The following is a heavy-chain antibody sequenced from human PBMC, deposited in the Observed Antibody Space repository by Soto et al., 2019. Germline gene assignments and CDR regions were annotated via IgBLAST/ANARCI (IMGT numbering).Heavy chain of an antibody. J-gene: IGHJ6*02. Sequence: ASVKVSCEVSGYTLTELSMHWVRQAPGKGLEWMAGFDPEEGETIHAQKFQGRVTMTEDTSTDTAYMELSSLRSEDIAVYYCASVFSSSCLRRFGVDVWG. CDR3: ASVFSSSCLRRFGVDV. CDR1: GYTLTELS. D-gene: IGHD2-2*01. CDR2: FDPEEGET. V-gene: IGHV1-24*01.